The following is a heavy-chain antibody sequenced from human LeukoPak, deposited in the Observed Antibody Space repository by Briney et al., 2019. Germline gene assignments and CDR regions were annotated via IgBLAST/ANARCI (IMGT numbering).Heavy chain of an antibody. D-gene: IGHD2-2*02. CDR3: ALGIVVVPAAIKGGNWFDP. V-gene: IGHV1-2*02. CDR2: INPNSGGT. J-gene: IGHJ5*02. CDR1: GYTFTGYY. Sequence: ASVKVSCKASGYTFTGYYMHWVRQAPGQGLEWMGWINPNSGGTNYAQKFRGRVTMTRDTSISTAYMELSRLRSDDTAVYYCALGIVVVPAAIKGGNWFDPWGQGTLVTVSS.